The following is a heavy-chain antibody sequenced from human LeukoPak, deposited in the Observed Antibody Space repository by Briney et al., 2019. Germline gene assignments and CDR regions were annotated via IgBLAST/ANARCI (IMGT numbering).Heavy chain of an antibody. CDR1: VYTFTSYG. J-gene: IGHJ5*02. CDR3: ASYLRGGLGFSWFDP. D-gene: IGHD3-16*01. CDR2: IIPIFGTA. V-gene: IGHV1-69*13. Sequence: ASVKVSCKASVYTFTSYGISWVRQAPAQGREWMGGIIPIFGTANYAQKFQGRVTITADESTSTAYMELSSLRSEDTAVYYCASYLRGGLGFSWFDPWGQGTLVTVSS.